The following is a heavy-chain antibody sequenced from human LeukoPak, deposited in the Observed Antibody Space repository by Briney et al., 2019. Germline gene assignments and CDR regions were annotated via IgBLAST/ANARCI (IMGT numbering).Heavy chain of an antibody. D-gene: IGHD3-9*01. Sequence: PSETLSLTCAVSGDTISTTRYHWGWIRQPPGKGLEWMASFFYTGSTYYNSSLKSRVTISVDTSKNQFSLRLTSVTAADTAVYYCARHLMSVIDPWGQGTLVTVAS. CDR2: FFYTGST. V-gene: IGHV4-39*01. J-gene: IGHJ5*02. CDR1: GDTISTTRYH. CDR3: ARHLMSVIDP.